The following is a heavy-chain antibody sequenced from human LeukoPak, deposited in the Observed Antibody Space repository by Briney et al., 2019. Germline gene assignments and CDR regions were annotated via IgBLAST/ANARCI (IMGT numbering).Heavy chain of an antibody. J-gene: IGHJ4*02. CDR2: VRDRANRYAT. V-gene: IGHV3-73*01. D-gene: IGHD3-9*01. CDR1: GFSSSESP. CDR3: TRQRPQTGTFDY. Sequence: GGCLRLSCAASGFSSSESPTQWVSPAAGKGREWVGRVRDRANRYATGYAASVEDSFTISRDDSENTAYLQMNRLIIEDTAVYYCTRQRPQTGTFDYWGQRVLVTVSS.